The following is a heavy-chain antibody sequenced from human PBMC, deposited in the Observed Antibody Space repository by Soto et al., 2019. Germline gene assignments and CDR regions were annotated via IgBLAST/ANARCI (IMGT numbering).Heavy chain of an antibody. Sequence: SETLSLTCTVSGGSISSYYWSWIRQPPGKGLEWIGYIYYSGSTNYNPSLKSRVTISVDTSKNQFSLKLSSVTAADTAVYYCARAGYYYDSSGSAYYYGMDVWGQGAMVTVSS. CDR2: IYYSGST. CDR1: GGSISSYY. D-gene: IGHD3-22*01. V-gene: IGHV4-59*01. J-gene: IGHJ6*02. CDR3: ARAGYYYDSSGSAYYYGMDV.